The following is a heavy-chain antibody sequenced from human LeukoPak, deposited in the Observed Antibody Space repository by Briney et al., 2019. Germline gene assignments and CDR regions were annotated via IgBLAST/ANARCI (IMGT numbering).Heavy chain of an antibody. J-gene: IGHJ5*02. CDR1: GGTFSSYA. CDR3: ARDHIGLRGVIILSENWFDP. Sequence: GASVKVSCKASGGTFSSYAISWVRQAPGQGLEWMGRIIPILGIANYAQKFQGRVTITADKSTSTAYMELSSLRSEDTAVYYCARDHIGLRGVIILSENWFDPWGQGTLVTVSS. D-gene: IGHD3-10*01. CDR2: IIPILGIA. V-gene: IGHV1-69*04.